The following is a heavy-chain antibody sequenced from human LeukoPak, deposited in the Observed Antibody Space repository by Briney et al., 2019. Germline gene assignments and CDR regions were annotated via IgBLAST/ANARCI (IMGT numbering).Heavy chain of an antibody. CDR3: ARLLYSSSCYFDS. Sequence: SETLSLTCTVSGGSISSYYWSWIRQPPGKGLEWIGYIYYSGSTNYNPSLKSRVTISVDTSKNQFSLKLSSVTAADTAVYYCARLLYSSSCYFDSWGQGTLVTVSS. J-gene: IGHJ4*02. V-gene: IGHV4-59*08. CDR1: GGSISSYY. D-gene: IGHD6-13*01. CDR2: IYYSGST.